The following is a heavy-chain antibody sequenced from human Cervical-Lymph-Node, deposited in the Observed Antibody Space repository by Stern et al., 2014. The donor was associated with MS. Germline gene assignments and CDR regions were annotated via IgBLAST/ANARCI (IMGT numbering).Heavy chain of an antibody. CDR1: GGTFSSYA. V-gene: IGHV1-69*01. CDR2: IIPIFGAA. J-gene: IGHJ6*02. Sequence: VQLVESGAEVTKPGSSVKVSCKASGGTFSSYAINWVRQAPGHGLEWMGGIIPIFGAAHYAQKFQGRVTITADESTSTAYMELSSLRSEDTAVYYCARDVPPQDYYYYGMDVWGQGTTVTVSS. CDR3: ARDVPPQDYYYYGMDV.